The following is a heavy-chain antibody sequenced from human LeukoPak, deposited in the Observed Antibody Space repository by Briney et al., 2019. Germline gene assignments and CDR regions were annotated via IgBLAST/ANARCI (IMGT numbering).Heavy chain of an antibody. Sequence: PSKTLSLTCTVSGGSISRSSYYWGWIRQPPGKGLEWIGSIYYSGTTYYNPSLKSRVTISVDTSKNQFSLKLSSVTAADTAVYYCADCRLQYFQKWGQGTLVTVSS. CDR3: ADCRLQYFQK. CDR2: IYYSGTT. V-gene: IGHV4-39*01. CDR1: GGSISRSSYY. D-gene: IGHD2-21*01. J-gene: IGHJ1*01.